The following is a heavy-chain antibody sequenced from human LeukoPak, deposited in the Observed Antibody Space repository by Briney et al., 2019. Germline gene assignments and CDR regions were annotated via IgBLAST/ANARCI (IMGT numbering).Heavy chain of an antibody. CDR1: GFPFSSYV. D-gene: IGHD2-15*01. CDR3: AKAPWGVVLTAMNY. J-gene: IGHJ4*02. CDR2: ISSSGGTT. Sequence: GGSLGLSCAASGFPFSSYVMTWVRQPPGKGLEWVSAISSSGGTTYYADSVKGRFSISRDNSRNTLYLQMNIVRAEDTAVYYCAKAPWGVVLTAMNYWGQGTLVTVSS. V-gene: IGHV3-23*01.